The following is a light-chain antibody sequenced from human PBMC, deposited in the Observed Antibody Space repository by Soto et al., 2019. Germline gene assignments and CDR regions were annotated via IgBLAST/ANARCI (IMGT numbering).Light chain of an antibody. Sequence: EIVLTQSPAPLSLSPGERATLSCRASQSVSSYLAWYQQKPGQAPRLLIYDASNRATGIPARFSGSGSGTDFTLTISSLEPEDFAVYYCQQRSNPPITFGQGTRLEIK. CDR2: DAS. CDR3: QQRSNPPIT. CDR1: QSVSSY. J-gene: IGKJ5*01. V-gene: IGKV3-11*01.